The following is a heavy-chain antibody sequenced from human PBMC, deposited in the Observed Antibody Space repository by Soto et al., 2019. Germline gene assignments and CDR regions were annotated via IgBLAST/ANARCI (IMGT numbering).Heavy chain of an antibody. CDR2: INHSGST. V-gene: IGHV4-34*01. CDR1: GGSFSGYH. J-gene: IGHJ4*02. CDR3: ARGVAPKYYYDSSGYYVDY. Sequence: QVQLQQWGAGLLKPSETLSLTCAVYGGSFSGYHWSWIRQPPGKGLEWIGEINHSGSTNYNPSLKSRVTISVDTSKNQFSLKLSSVTAADTAVYYCARGVAPKYYYDSSGYYVDYWGQGTLVTVSS. D-gene: IGHD3-22*01.